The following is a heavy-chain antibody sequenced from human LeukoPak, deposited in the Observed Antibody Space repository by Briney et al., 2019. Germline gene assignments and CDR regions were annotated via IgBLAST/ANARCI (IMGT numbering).Heavy chain of an antibody. J-gene: IGHJ5*02. V-gene: IGHV1-46*01. CDR3: AKSLRYFDWFDH. Sequence: GASVKVSCKASGYTFTGYYMHWVRQAPGQGPEWMGVISPSGGSTTYAQKFQGRVTMTRDMSTSTVYMELSSLRSEDAAVYYCAKSLRYFDWFDHWGQGTPVTVSS. CDR1: GYTFTGYY. D-gene: IGHD3-9*01. CDR2: ISPSGGST.